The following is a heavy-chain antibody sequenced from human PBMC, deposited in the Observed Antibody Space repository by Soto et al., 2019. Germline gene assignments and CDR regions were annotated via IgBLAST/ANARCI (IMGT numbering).Heavy chain of an antibody. V-gene: IGHV4-4*09. CDR3: VTSSGDRSPIGDH. Sequence: PSETLSLTCSASGVSTRSYYWNWVRQSPGKGLEWIGHMFHSGNTNYNPSLETRCTLSIDTARNQFSLTLTSVTAADTAVYYCVTSSGDRSPIGDHWGQGILVTVSS. D-gene: IGHD2-15*01. CDR1: GVSTRSYY. CDR2: MFHSGNT. J-gene: IGHJ4*02.